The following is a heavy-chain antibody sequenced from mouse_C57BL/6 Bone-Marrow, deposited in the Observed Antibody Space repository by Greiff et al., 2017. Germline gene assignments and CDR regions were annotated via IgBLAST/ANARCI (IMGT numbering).Heavy chain of an antibody. CDR3: ARGAQLRLAWFAY. CDR1: GFTFSSYA. Sequence: EVQGVESGGGLVKPGGSLKLSCAASGFTFSSYAMSWVRQTPEKRLGWVATISDGGSYTYYPDNVKGRFTISRDNTKNNLYLQMSHLKSEDTAMYYCARGAQLRLAWFAYWGQGTLVTVSA. J-gene: IGHJ3*01. CDR2: ISDGGSYT. V-gene: IGHV5-4*01. D-gene: IGHD3-2*02.